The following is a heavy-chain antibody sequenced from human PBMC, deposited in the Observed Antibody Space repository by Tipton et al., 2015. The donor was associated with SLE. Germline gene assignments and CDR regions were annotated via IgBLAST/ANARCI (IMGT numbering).Heavy chain of an antibody. CDR3: ARRDVYAIYFDS. CDR2: ISYSGST. J-gene: IGHJ4*02. D-gene: IGHD2-8*01. V-gene: IGHV4-39*07. CDR1: GDSISRFGNY. Sequence: TLSLTCTVSGDSISRFGNYWGWIRQPPGRGLEWIASISYSGSTYFHPSLKSRVTMSLDTSKNQISLKLSSVTAADTSVYYCARRDVYAIYFDSWGQGTLVTASS.